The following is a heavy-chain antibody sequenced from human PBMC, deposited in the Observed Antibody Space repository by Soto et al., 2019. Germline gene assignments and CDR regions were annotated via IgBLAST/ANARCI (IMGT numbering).Heavy chain of an antibody. V-gene: IGHV3-30*18. CDR2: ISYDGRKK. CDR3: AKESGIAVAGGIDV. D-gene: IGHD6-19*01. J-gene: IGHJ6*02. CDR1: GFTFSSYG. Sequence: QVQLLESGGGVVQPGRSLRLSCAASGFTFSSYGMHWVRQAPGKGLEWVAVISYDGRKKYYADSVKGRCTISRDNSKNTLYLQMNSLRAEDTAVYYCAKESGIAVAGGIDVWGQGTTVTVSS.